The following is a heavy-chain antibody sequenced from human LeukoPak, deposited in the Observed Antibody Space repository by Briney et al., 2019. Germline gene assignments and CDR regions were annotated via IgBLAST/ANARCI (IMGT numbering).Heavy chain of an antibody. CDR3: ARYSSFTRIYLDY. Sequence: SETLSLTCTVSGGSISSYYWSWIRQPPGKGLEWIGYIYDSGSTNYNPSLKSRVTISVDASKNQFSLKLSSVTAADTAVYYCARYSSFTRIYLDYWGQGTLVTVSS. V-gene: IGHV4-59*01. D-gene: IGHD2-21*01. CDR1: GGSISSYY. J-gene: IGHJ4*02. CDR2: IYDSGST.